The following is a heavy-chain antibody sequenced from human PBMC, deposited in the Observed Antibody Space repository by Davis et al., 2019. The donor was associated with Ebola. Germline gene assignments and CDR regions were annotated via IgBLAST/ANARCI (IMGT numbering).Heavy chain of an antibody. Sequence: GESLKISCAASGFPFSDYYMSWIRQAPGKGLEWVSYISSSGSTIYYADSVKGRFTISRDNAKNSLYLQMNSLRAEDTAVYYCARAYPADYFDWLPRAFDIWGQGTMVTVSS. D-gene: IGHD3-9*01. CDR1: GFPFSDYY. CDR3: ARAYPADYFDWLPRAFDI. CDR2: ISSSGSTI. V-gene: IGHV3-11*01. J-gene: IGHJ3*02.